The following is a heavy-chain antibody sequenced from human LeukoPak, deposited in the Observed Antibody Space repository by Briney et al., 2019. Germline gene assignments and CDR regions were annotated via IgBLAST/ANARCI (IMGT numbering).Heavy chain of an antibody. D-gene: IGHD3-22*01. V-gene: IGHV3-30*02. CDR2: IRYDGSNK. Sequence: GGSLRLSCAASGFTFSSYGMHWVRQAPGKGLEWGAFIRYDGSNKYYADSVKGRFTISRDNSKNTLYLQMNSLRAEDTAVYYCAKDRPYYDSSGYTDPALDYWGQGTLVTVSS. CDR3: AKDRPYYDSSGYTDPALDY. J-gene: IGHJ4*02. CDR1: GFTFSSYG.